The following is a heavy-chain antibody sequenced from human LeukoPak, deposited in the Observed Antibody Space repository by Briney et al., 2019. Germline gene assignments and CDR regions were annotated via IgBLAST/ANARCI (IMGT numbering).Heavy chain of an antibody. CDR3: AGEDGLRDFDGYDY. CDR2: IYTSGST. J-gene: IGHJ4*02. V-gene: IGHV4-61*02. Sequence: SQTLSLTCTVSGGSISSGSYYWSWIRQPAGKGLELIGRIYTSGSTNYNRSLKSRVTISVDTSKNQFSLKLSSVTAADTAVYFFAGEDGLRDFDGYDYWGQGTLVTVSS. D-gene: IGHD3-9*01. CDR1: GGSISSGSYY.